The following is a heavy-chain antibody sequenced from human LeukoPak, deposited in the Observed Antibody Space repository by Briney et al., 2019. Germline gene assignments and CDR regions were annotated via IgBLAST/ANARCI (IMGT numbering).Heavy chain of an antibody. J-gene: IGHJ4*02. CDR3: ARDGVLRHFDWLYYFDY. V-gene: IGHV3-23*01. CDR2: ISGSGGST. Sequence: GGSLRLSCAASGFTFSSYGRRWVGQAPGKGREGVSAISGSGGSTYYADSVKGRFTISRDNAKNSLYLQMNSLRAEDTAVYYCARDGVLRHFDWLYYFDYWGQGTLVTVSS. D-gene: IGHD3-9*01. CDR1: GFTFSSYG.